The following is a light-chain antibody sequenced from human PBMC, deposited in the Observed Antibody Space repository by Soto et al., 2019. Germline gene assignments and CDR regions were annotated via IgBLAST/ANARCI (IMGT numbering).Light chain of an antibody. V-gene: IGKV3-15*01. CDR3: QQHTDWPPIT. CDR2: GAS. J-gene: IGKJ5*01. CDR1: QNIKSN. Sequence: EIVLTQSPATLSVSPGGCARLXWRAAQNIKSNLAWYQQKPGQAPRLLIYGASTRATGVPGRVSGSGSGTEFTLTISSLQSEDSAVYYCQQHTDWPPITFGQGTRLEIK.